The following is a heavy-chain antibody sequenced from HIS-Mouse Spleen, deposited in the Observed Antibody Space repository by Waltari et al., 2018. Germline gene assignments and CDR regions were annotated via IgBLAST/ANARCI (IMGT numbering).Heavy chain of an antibody. CDR2: INPNSGGT. Sequence: QVQLVQSGAEVKKHVASVKVSCKASGYTFTGYYMHWVRQAPGQGLEWMGWINPNSGGTNDAQKLQGRVTMTRDTSISTAYRELSRLRSDDTAVYYWARGYSSSSDAFDIWGQGTMVTGSS. CDR1: GYTFTGYY. V-gene: IGHV1-2*02. J-gene: IGHJ3*02. D-gene: IGHD6-6*01. CDR3: ARGYSSSSDAFDI.